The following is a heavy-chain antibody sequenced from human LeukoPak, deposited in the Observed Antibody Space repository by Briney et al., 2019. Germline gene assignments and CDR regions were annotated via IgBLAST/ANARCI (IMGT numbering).Heavy chain of an antibody. CDR1: HFVFSSYW. CDR2: IKSDGSEK. D-gene: IGHD3-16*01. V-gene: IGHV3-7*01. CDR3: ARDFNSWSGLWGVLD. Sequence: GGSLRLSYAASHFVFSSYWMSWVRQAPGKGLEWVANIKSDGSEKYYVDSVKGRFTISRDNAKNLLSLQMDNLRAEDTAMYYCARDFNSWSGLWGVLDWGQGTLVIVSS. J-gene: IGHJ4*02.